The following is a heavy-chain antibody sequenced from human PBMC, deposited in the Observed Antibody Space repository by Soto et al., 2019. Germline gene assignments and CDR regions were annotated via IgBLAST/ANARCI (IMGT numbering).Heavy chain of an antibody. J-gene: IGHJ6*02. CDR3: ARDYDFWSGYDYGMDV. CDR1: GYTFTSYA. CDR2: INAGNGNT. V-gene: IGHV1-3*01. Sequence: ASVKVSCKASGYTFTSYAMHWVRQAPGQRLEWMGWINAGNGNTKYSQKFQGRVTITRDTSASTAYMEMSSLRSEDTAVYYCARDYDFWSGYDYGMDVWGQGTTVTVSS. D-gene: IGHD3-3*01.